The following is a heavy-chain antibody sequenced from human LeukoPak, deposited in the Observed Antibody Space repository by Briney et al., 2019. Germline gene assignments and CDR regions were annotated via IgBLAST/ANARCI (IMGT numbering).Heavy chain of an antibody. CDR3: AGGIVGATLDY. V-gene: IGHV3-7*04. Sequence: PGGSLRLSCAASGFTFSSYWMSWVRQAPGKGLEWVANIKQDGNEKYYVDSVKGRFTISRDNAKNSLYLQMNSLRAEDTAVYYCAGGIVGATLDYWGQGTLVTVSS. J-gene: IGHJ4*02. CDR1: GFTFSSYW. D-gene: IGHD1-26*01. CDR2: IKQDGNEK.